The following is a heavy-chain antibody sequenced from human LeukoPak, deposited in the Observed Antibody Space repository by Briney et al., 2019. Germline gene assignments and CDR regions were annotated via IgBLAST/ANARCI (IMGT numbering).Heavy chain of an antibody. J-gene: IGHJ4*02. CDR3: AREVVIVVEPAANTIDY. V-gene: IGHV3-21*01. CDR2: ISKSSTYI. Sequence: GGSLRLSCAASGFTFRDYTMNWVRQAPGKGLEWVSAISKSSTYIKYADSVKGRFTVSRDNAKNSLFLQMNSLRVEDTAVYYCAREVVIVVEPAANTIDYWGQGTRVTVTS. CDR1: GFTFRDYT. D-gene: IGHD2-2*01.